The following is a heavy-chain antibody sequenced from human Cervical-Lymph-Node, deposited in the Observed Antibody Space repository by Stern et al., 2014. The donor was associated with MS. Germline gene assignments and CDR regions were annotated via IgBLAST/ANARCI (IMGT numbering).Heavy chain of an antibody. V-gene: IGHV1-46*03. D-gene: IGHD6-19*01. CDR1: GYTFANYY. J-gene: IGHJ4*02. Sequence: VQLVESGAEVKKPGASVKVSCKASGYTFANYYMHWVRQAPGQGLEWMGAVNPSGGSTAYAQMFQGRVTMTRDTSTSTVYMELSSLRSEDTAVYYCAQIAVAGIDYWGQGTLVTVSS. CDR3: AQIAVAGIDY. CDR2: VNPSGGST.